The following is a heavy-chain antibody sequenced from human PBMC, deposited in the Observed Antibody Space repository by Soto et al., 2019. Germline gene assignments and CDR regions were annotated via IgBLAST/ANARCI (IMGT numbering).Heavy chain of an antibody. D-gene: IGHD1-7*01. CDR3: ASKPSGITGTTYGMDV. CDR2: IYYSGST. Sequence: QVQLQESGPGLVKPSETLSLTCTVSGGSVSSGSYYWSWLRQPPGKGLEWIGYIYYSGSTNYNPSLKSRVTISVDTSKNQFSLKRSSVTAADTAVYYGASKPSGITGTTYGMDVWGQGTTVTVSS. CDR1: GGSVSSGSYY. V-gene: IGHV4-61*01. J-gene: IGHJ6*02.